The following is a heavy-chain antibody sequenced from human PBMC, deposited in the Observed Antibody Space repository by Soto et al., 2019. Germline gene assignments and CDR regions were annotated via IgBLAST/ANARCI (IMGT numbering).Heavy chain of an antibody. CDR3: AKGTEWLVLGWFDP. CDR2: ISGSGGST. CDR1: GFTFSSYA. V-gene: IGHV3-23*01. Sequence: PGGSLRLSCAAFGFTFSSYAMSWVRQAPGKGLEWVSAISGSGGSTYYADSVKGRFTISRDNSKNTLYLQMNSLRAEDTAVYYCAKGTEWLVLGWFDPWGQGTLVTVSS. J-gene: IGHJ5*02. D-gene: IGHD6-19*01.